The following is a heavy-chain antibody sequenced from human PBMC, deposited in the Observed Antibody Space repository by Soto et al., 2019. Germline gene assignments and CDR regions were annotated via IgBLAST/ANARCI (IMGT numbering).Heavy chain of an antibody. J-gene: IGHJ4*02. D-gene: IGHD3-10*01. CDR2: VNTDGTDT. CDR3: VRARAGGDD. V-gene: IGHV3-74*03. CDR1: GLNIRGYW. Sequence: EAQLMESGGRIIRPGGNLRLYCGASGLNIRGYWMHWVRQAPVEGLIWVSRVNTDGTDTLYADSVKGRFTISRDNAKDTIYLEMTGLRADDTAVYYCVRARAGGDDWGPGTLVTVSS.